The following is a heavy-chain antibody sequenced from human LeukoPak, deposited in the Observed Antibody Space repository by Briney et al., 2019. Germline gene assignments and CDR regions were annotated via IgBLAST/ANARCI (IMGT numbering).Heavy chain of an antibody. CDR3: ARDRSRSAS. D-gene: IGHD2-15*01. Sequence: GGSLRLSCAASGFTFSSYAMHWVRQAPGKGLEGVAVISYDGSNKYYADSVKGRFTISRDNSKNTLYLQMNSLRAEDTAVYYCARDRSRSASWGQGTLVTVSS. V-gene: IGHV3-30*14. CDR2: ISYDGSNK. J-gene: IGHJ5*02. CDR1: GFTFSSYA.